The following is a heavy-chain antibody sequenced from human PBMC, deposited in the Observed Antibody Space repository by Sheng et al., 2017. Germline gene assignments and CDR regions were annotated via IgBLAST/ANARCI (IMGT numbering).Heavy chain of an antibody. D-gene: IGHD3-10*01. V-gene: IGHV1-18*01. CDR3: ARDAQTMVRGLTRSYYYYGMDV. J-gene: IGHJ6*02. CDR1: GYIFTSYG. CDR2: ISAYNGNT. Sequence: QVQLVQSGAEVKKPGASVKVSCKASGYIFTSYGISWVRQAPGQGLEWMGWISAYNGNTNYAQKLQGRVTMTTDTSTSTAYMELRSLRSDDTAVYYCARDAQTMVRGLTRSYYYYGMDVWGQGTTVTVSS.